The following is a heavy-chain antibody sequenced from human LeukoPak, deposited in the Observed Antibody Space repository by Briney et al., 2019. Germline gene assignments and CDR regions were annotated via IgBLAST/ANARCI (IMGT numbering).Heavy chain of an antibody. CDR2: MKQDETEK. D-gene: IGHD6-13*01. V-gene: IGHV3-7*01. CDR1: GFTFSIYW. J-gene: IGHJ4*02. Sequence: GGSLRLSCAASGFTFSIYWMSWVRQAPGKGLEWVANMKQDETEKYYVDSVKGRFTISRDNAKNSLYLQMNSLRAEDTAVYYCASGAHYGSSWSYLDYWGQGALVTVSS. CDR3: ASGAHYGSSWSYLDY.